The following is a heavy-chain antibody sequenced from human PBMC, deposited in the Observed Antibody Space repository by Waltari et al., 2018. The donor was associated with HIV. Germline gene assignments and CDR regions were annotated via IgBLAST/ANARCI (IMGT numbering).Heavy chain of an antibody. CDR3: ARVRRAVGASIDYFDY. CDR1: GYTFTSFY. V-gene: IGHV1-46*01. J-gene: IGHJ4*02. CDR2: INPSGGST. D-gene: IGHD1-26*01. Sequence: QVQLVQSGAEVKKPGASVKVSCKASGYTFTSFYMHWVRQAPGQGLAWMGMINPSGGSTTYAEKVQDRVTMTRDTSTRTVYMELSSLTSEDTAVYYCARVRRAVGASIDYFDYWGQGSLVTVSS.